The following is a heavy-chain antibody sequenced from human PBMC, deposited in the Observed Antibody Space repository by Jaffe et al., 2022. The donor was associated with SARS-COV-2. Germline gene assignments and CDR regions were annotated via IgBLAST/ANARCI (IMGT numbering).Heavy chain of an antibody. CDR3: TTVGGKLAVAGTPHNWFDP. D-gene: IGHD6-19*01. CDR2: IKSKTDGGTT. Sequence: EVQLVESGGGLVKPGGSLRLSCAASGFTFSNAWMSWVRQAPGKGLEWVGRIKSKTDGGTTDYAAPVKGRFTISRDDSKNTLYLQMNSLKTEDTAVYYCTTVGGKLAVAGTPHNWFDPWGQGTLVTVSS. V-gene: IGHV3-15*01. CDR1: GFTFSNAW. J-gene: IGHJ5*02.